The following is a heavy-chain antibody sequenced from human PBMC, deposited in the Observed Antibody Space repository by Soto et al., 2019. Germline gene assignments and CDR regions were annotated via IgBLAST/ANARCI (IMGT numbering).Heavy chain of an antibody. V-gene: IGHV3-21*02. CDR3: VKEGISNYNEYVDY. D-gene: IGHD4-4*01. Sequence: VQLVESGGGLVKPGGSLRLSCAASGFIFATHTINWVRQAPGKGLEWVSYITGSGIYTRYADSVKGRFTISRDNAKASLYLQMNSLGAEDTAVYYCVKEGISNYNEYVDYGGKGTLVTVSA. CDR1: GFIFATHT. CDR2: ITGSGIYT. J-gene: IGHJ4*02.